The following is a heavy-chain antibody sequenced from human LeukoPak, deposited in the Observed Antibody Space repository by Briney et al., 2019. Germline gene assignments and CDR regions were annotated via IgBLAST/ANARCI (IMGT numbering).Heavy chain of an antibody. CDR3: AREIRGVLNWFDP. J-gene: IGHJ5*02. D-gene: IGHD3-10*01. CDR2: IIPIFGTA. Sequence: SVKVSCKASGGTFSSYAISWVRQAPGQGLEWMGGIIPIFGTANYAQKFQGRVTITTDESTSTAYMELSSLRSEDTAVYYCAREIRGVLNWFDPWGQGTLVTVSS. CDR1: GGTFSSYA. V-gene: IGHV1-69*05.